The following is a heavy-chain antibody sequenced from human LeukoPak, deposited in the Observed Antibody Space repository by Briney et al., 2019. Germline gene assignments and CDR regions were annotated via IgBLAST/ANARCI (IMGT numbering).Heavy chain of an antibody. J-gene: IGHJ4*02. Sequence: ASVKVSCKASGYTFTSYYMHWVRQAPGQGLEWMGIISPSGGSTSYAQKFQGRVTMTRDTSTSTVYMELSSLRSEDTAVYYCARDGLNYYGSGSNIDYWGQGTLVTVSS. V-gene: IGHV1-46*01. CDR1: GYTFTSYY. D-gene: IGHD3-10*01. CDR3: ARDGLNYYGSGSNIDY. CDR2: ISPSGGST.